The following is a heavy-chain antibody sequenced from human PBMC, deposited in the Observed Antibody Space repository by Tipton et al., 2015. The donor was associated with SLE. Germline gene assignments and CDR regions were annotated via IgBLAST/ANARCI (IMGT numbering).Heavy chain of an antibody. J-gene: IGHJ6*02. Sequence: TLSLTCAVYGGSFSGYYWSWIRQPPGKGLEWIGEINHSGSTYYNPSLKSRVTLSVDTSKNQFSLKLSFVTAADTAVYYCARGYDFWSGYHYYYGMDVWGQGTTVTVSS. V-gene: IGHV4-34*01. CDR1: GGSFSGYY. D-gene: IGHD3-3*01. CDR2: INHSGST. CDR3: ARGYDFWSGYHYYYGMDV.